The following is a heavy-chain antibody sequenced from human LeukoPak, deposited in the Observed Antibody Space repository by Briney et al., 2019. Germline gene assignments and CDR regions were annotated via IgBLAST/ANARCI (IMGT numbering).Heavy chain of an antibody. CDR3: ARRTRARYYFDY. V-gene: IGHV1-18*01. CDR1: GYSFTSYG. J-gene: IGHJ4*02. Sequence: GESLKISCKGSGYSFTSYGISWVRQAPGQGLEWMGWISAYNGNTNYAQKLQGRVTMTTDTSTSTAYMELSSLRSEDTAVYYCARRTRARYYFDYWGQGTLVTVSS. D-gene: IGHD1-14*01. CDR2: ISAYNGNT.